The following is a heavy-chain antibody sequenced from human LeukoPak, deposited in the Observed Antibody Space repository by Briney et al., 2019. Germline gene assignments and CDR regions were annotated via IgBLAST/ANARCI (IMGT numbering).Heavy chain of an antibody. CDR1: GYTFTDYF. V-gene: IGHV1-2*02. CDR2: INPNSGGT. D-gene: IGHD3-22*01. Sequence: ASVKVSCKASGYTFTDYFLHWVRQAPGQGLEWMGWINPNSGGTYYAQKFQGSVTMTRDASINTAYMELSRVSSDDTAVYYCAREYYDSSGNYYYYMDVWGKGTTVTVSS. CDR3: AREYYDSSGNYYYYMDV. J-gene: IGHJ6*03.